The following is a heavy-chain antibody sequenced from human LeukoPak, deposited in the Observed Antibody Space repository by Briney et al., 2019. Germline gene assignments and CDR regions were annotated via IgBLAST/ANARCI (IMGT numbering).Heavy chain of an antibody. D-gene: IGHD2-2*01. J-gene: IGHJ4*02. CDR2: IYYSGST. Sequence: SETLPLTCTVSGGSISSGGYYWSWIRQHPGKGLEWIGYIYYSGSTYYNPSLKSRVTISVDTSKNQFSLKLSSVTAADTAVYYCARAIDQLLDFDYWGQGTLVTVSS. V-gene: IGHV4-31*03. CDR1: GGSISSGGYY. CDR3: ARAIDQLLDFDY.